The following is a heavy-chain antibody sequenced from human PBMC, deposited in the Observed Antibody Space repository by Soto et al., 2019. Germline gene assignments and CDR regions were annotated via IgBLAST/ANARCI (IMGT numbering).Heavy chain of an antibody. CDR1: GGTFSSYA. V-gene: IGHV1-69*12. CDR2: IMPIFGTA. D-gene: IGHD4-4*01. CDR3: ARDGGVYDYSPFDY. Sequence: QVQLVQSGAEVKKPGSSVKVSCKASGGTFSSYAVSWVRQAPGQGLEWMGGIMPIFGTANYAQKLQGRVTITAVECTSRACMGLGSLMSEETAVYYCARDGGVYDYSPFDYWGQGTLVTVSS. J-gene: IGHJ4*02.